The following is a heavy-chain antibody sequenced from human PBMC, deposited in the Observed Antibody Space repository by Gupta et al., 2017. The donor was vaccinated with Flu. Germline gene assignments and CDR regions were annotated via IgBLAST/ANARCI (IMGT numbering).Heavy chain of an antibody. CDR3: HLMVYAGGYYFDY. CDR2: IKSITDGGTT. Sequence: EVQPVESGGGLVKPGGSLRLSCGGSGFTFNNAWMDWVRQAPGKGLEWVGRIKSITDGGTTDYAAPVKDRFTISRDDSKNTVYMQMNSLKTEDTAVYYMHLMVYAGGYYFDYWGQGTLVTVSS. CDR1: GFTFNNAW. D-gene: IGHD2-8*01. V-gene: IGHV3-15*01. J-gene: IGHJ4*02.